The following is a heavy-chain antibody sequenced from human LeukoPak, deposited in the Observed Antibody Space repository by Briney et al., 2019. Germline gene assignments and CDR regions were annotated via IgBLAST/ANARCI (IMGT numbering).Heavy chain of an antibody. Sequence: GGSLRLSCAASGFTFSSYWMIWVRQAPGKGLEWVANIKQDGSEKYYVDSVKGRFTISRDNAKNSLYLQMDSLRAEHTAVYYCARDGDMVSFDYWGQGTLVTVSS. J-gene: IGHJ4*02. CDR2: IKQDGSEK. D-gene: IGHD3-10*01. V-gene: IGHV3-7*03. CDR1: GFTFSSYW. CDR3: ARDGDMVSFDY.